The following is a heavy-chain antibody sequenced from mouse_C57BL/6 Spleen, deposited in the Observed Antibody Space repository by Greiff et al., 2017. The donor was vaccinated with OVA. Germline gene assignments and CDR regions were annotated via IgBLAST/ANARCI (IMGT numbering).Heavy chain of an antibody. CDR2: IDPETGGT. V-gene: IGHV1-15*01. Sequence: QVQLQQSGAELVRPGASVTLSCKASGYTFTDYEMHWVKQTPVHGLEWIGAIDPETGGTAYNQKFKGKAILTADKSSSTAYMELRSLTSEDSAVYYCTGGLLRYFDYWGQGTTLTVSS. CDR3: TGGLLRYFDY. D-gene: IGHD1-1*01. J-gene: IGHJ2*01. CDR1: GYTFTDYE.